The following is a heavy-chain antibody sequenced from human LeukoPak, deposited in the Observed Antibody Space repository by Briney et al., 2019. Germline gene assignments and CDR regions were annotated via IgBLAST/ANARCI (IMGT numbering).Heavy chain of an antibody. Sequence: PGGSLRLSCAASGFTFSSYSMNWVRQAPGKGLEWVSSISSSSSYIYYADSVKGRFTISRDNSKNIMNLQMNSLRTEDTAVYYCARQYYYGSGNGLDVWGQGTTVTVSS. V-gene: IGHV3-21*01. CDR3: ARQYYYGSGNGLDV. J-gene: IGHJ6*02. D-gene: IGHD3-10*01. CDR2: ISSSSSYI. CDR1: GFTFSSYS.